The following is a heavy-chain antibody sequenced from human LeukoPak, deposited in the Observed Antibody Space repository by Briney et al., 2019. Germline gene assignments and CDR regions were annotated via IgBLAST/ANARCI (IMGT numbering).Heavy chain of an antibody. CDR1: GFTFSDYY. J-gene: IGHJ6*03. Sequence: GGSLRLSCAASGFTFSDYYMSWIRQAPGKGLEWVSYISSSGSTIYYADSVKGRFTISRDNAKNSLYLQMNSLRAEDTAVYYCARDGLVPMVRGVINYYMDVWGKGTTVTISS. CDR3: ARDGLVPMVRGVINYYMDV. D-gene: IGHD3-10*01. V-gene: IGHV3-11*01. CDR2: ISSSGSTI.